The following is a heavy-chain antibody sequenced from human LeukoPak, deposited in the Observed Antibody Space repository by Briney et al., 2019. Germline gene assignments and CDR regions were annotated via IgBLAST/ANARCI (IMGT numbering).Heavy chain of an antibody. Sequence: ASVKVSCKASGYTFTSYGISWVRQAPGQGLEWMGWISAYNGNTNYAQKLQGRVTMTTDTSTSTAYMELRSLRSDDTAVYYCARDSNGYYYYYGMDVWGQGTTVTVSS. J-gene: IGHJ6*02. CDR2: ISAYNGNT. D-gene: IGHD2/OR15-2a*01. CDR3: ARDSNGYYYYYGMDV. V-gene: IGHV1-18*01. CDR1: GYTFTSYG.